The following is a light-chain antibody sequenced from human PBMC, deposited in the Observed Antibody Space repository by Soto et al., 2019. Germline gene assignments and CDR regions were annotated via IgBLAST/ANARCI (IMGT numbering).Light chain of an antibody. CDR3: QESYSFLWGT. CDR2: GAS. J-gene: IGKJ1*01. Sequence: IRMTQSPSSFSASTGDRVTITCRASQGIRGSLAWYQQKPGQAPKILIYGASALQRGGPLRFSSSGSGTDYTLTITTLQPEDFSTYYCQESYSFLWGTCGQGTKVDIK. V-gene: IGKV1-8*01. CDR1: QGIRGS.